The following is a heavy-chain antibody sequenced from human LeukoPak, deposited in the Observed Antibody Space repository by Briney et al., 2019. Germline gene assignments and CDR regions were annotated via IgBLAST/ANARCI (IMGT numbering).Heavy chain of an antibody. CDR3: ARQPAVITFGGVIVPYYFDY. J-gene: IGHJ4*02. V-gene: IGHV4-39*01. CDR1: GGSISSSSYY. D-gene: IGHD3-16*02. CDR2: IYYSGST. Sequence: PSETLSLTCTVSGGSISSSSYYWGWIRQPPGKGLEWIGSIYYSGSTYYNPSLKSRVTISVDTSKNQFSLKLSSVTAADTAVYYCARQPAVITFGGVIVPYYFDYWGQGTLVTVPS.